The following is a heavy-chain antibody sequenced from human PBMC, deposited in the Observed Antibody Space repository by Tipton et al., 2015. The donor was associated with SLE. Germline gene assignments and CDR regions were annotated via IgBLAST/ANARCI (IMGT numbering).Heavy chain of an antibody. D-gene: IGHD1-26*01. J-gene: IGHJ4*02. CDR1: GGSISSYY. Sequence: LSLTCTVSGGSISSYYWSWIRQPPGKGLEWIGYIYYSGSTNYNPSLKSRVTISVDTSKNQSSLKLSSVTAADTAVYYCARGFEELDSWGQGTLVTVSS. CDR3: ARGFEELDS. V-gene: IGHV4-59*01. CDR2: IYYSGST.